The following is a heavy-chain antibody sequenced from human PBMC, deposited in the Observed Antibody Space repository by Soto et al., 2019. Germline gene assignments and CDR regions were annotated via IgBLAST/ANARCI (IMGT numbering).Heavy chain of an antibody. V-gene: IGHV3-23*01. CDR2: INPSGDST. CDR3: AKVDVSTAGSFDY. D-gene: IGHD6-13*01. Sequence: GGSLRLSCVASGFTFSRHGLSWVRQAPGKGLEWVSTINPSGDSTFYADSVKGRFTISRDNSKNTVYLQMNSLSVGDTAVYLCAKVDVSTAGSFDYWGQGAPVTAPQ. CDR1: GFTFSRHG. J-gene: IGHJ4*02.